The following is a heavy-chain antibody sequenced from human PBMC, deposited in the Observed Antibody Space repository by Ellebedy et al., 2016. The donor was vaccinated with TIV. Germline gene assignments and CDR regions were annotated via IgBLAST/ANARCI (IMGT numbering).Heavy chain of an antibody. Sequence: GESLKISCEGSGYTFISYSIGWARQMSGKGLEWMGVIYPGNSDTRYSPSFEGQVTIWADKSINTAYLQWSSLRASDSAIYYCVRQTHGNYGLYWGQGTLVTVSS. V-gene: IGHV5-51*01. CDR3: VRQTHGNYGLY. J-gene: IGHJ4*02. CDR1: GYTFISYS. D-gene: IGHD4-17*01. CDR2: IYPGNSDT.